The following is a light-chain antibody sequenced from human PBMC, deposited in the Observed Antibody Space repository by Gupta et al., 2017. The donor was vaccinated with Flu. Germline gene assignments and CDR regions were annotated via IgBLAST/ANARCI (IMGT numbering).Light chain of an antibody. CDR3: QQDDTYWT. CDR2: EAS. J-gene: IGKJ1*01. V-gene: IGKV1-5*03. Sequence: DIQMTQSPSSLSASVGDRVTITCRASQSVSKWLAWYQQKPGKAPEVLIYEASRLESGVPSRFSGSGSGTEFTLTSTNRQPDDFATYYCQQDDTYWTFGQGTKVELK. CDR1: QSVSKW.